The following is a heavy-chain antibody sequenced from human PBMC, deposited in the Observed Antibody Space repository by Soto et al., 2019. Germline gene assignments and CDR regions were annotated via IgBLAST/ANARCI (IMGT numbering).Heavy chain of an antibody. CDR3: ARDLRGHYGP. D-gene: IGHD4-17*01. CDR2: VSGSSSYI. CDR1: GFNFRNFN. V-gene: IGHV3-21*06. Sequence: GGSLRLSCEGSGFNFRNFNMIWVRQAPGKGLEWVSSVSGSSSYIYYADSVKGRFTVSRDNANNLVFLQMNGLRPEDTAMYYCARDLRGHYGPWGQGTMVTV. J-gene: IGHJ3*01.